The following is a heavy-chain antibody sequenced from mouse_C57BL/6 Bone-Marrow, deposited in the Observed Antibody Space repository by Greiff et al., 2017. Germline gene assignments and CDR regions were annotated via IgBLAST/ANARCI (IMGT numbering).Heavy chain of an antibody. V-gene: IGHV1-69*01. Sequence: VQLQQPGAELVMPGASVKLSCKASGYTFTSYWMHWVKQRPGQGLEWIGEIDPSDSYTNYNQKFKGKSTLTVSKSSSTAYMQLSSLTSEDSAVYYCALYPYAMDYWGQGTSVTVSS. CDR2: IDPSDSYT. CDR1: GYTFTSYW. CDR3: ALYPYAMDY. D-gene: IGHD2-1*01. J-gene: IGHJ4*01.